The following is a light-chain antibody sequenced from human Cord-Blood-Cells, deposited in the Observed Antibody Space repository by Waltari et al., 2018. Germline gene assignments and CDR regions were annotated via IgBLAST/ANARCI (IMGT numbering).Light chain of an antibody. V-gene: IGLV2-23*01. J-gene: IGLJ3*02. Sequence: QSALTQPASVSGSPGQSLTITCTGTSSDAGCYNLVPWYQQHPGKAPKLMIYECSKRPSGVSNRFSGSKSGNTASLTISGLQAEDEADYYCCSYAGSSNWVFGGGTKLTVL. CDR3: CSYAGSSNWV. CDR2: ECS. CDR1: SSDAGCYNL.